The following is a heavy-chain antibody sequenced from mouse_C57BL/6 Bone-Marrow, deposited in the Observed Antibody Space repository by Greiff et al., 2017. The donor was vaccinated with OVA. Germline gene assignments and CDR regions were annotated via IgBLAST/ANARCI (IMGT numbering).Heavy chain of an antibody. CDR2: IDPETGGT. CDR1: GYTFTDYE. CDR3: TSSGLGGDY. D-gene: IGHD4-1*01. V-gene: IGHV1-15*01. Sequence: QVQLKESGAELVRPGASVTLSCKASGYTFTDYEMHWVKQTPVHGLEWIGAIDPETGGTAYNQKFKGKAILTADKSSSTAYMELRSRTSEDSAVDYCTSSGLGGDYWGQGTTLTVSS. J-gene: IGHJ2*01.